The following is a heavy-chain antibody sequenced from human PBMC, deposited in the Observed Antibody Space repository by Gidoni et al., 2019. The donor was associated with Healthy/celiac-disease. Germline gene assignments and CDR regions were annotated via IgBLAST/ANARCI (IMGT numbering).Heavy chain of an antibody. CDR2: MSGSGGST. V-gene: IGHV3-23*04. D-gene: IGHD6-13*01. CDR1: GFTFSSYA. Sequence: EVQLVESGGGLVQPGGSLRLSCAASGFTFSSYAMSWVSQAPGTGLEWVSAMSGSGGSTYYADTVKGRFTISRDNSKNTLYLQMNSLRAEDTAVYYCAKDIQQQILYGDYFDYWGQGTLVTVSS. CDR3: AKDIQQQILYGDYFDY. J-gene: IGHJ4*02.